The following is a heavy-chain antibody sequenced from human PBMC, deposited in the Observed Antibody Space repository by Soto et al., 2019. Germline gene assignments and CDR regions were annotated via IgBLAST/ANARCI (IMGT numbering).Heavy chain of an antibody. J-gene: IGHJ1*01. CDR1: GFMFSAYC. CDR2: IKDDASET. CDR3: ARDMYQLIYRAPSEY. Sequence: PGGSLRLSCAASGFMFSAYCMSWARQAPGKGLEWVANIKDDASETYYVDSVKGRFTISRDNAKNSLYLQLNSLRAEDTAVYYCARDMYQLIYRAPSEYLGKHSLFSTSS. V-gene: IGHV3-7*01. D-gene: IGHD2-2*01.